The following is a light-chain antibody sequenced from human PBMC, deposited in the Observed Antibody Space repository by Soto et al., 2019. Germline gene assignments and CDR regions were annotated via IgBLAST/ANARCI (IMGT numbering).Light chain of an antibody. Sequence: EIVMTQSPATLPVPPGDRATISCRASQSVSSSLAWYQQIPGQAPRLLIYDASTRATGIPARFGGSGSATEFTLTISGLQSEDFAVYYCQQYNNGPSLPFGGGTKVELK. CDR1: QSVSSS. CDR2: DAS. J-gene: IGKJ4*01. CDR3: QQYNNGPSLP. V-gene: IGKV3-15*01.